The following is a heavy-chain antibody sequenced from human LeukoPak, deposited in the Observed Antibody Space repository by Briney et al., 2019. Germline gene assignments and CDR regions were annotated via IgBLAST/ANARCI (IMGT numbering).Heavy chain of an antibody. CDR2: ISGSGGST. J-gene: IGHJ4*02. Sequence: PGGSLRLSCAASGFTFSSYAMSWVRQAPGKGLEWVSAISGSGGSTYYADSVKGRFTIFRDNSKNTLYLQMNSLRAEDTAVYYCAKDNGDRYSSGWPRGYFDYWGQGTLVTVSS. D-gene: IGHD6-19*01. V-gene: IGHV3-23*01. CDR3: AKDNGDRYSSGWPRGYFDY. CDR1: GFTFSSYA.